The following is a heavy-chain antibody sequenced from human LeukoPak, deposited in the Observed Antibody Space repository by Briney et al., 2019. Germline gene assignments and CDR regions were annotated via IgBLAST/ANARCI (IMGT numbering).Heavy chain of an antibody. J-gene: IGHJ4*02. CDR2: IYSGSDYI. Sequence: PGGSRRLSWAASGFTFSSDRMNWVRQAPGKGLEWVSTIYSGSDYIYYADSVRGRFTISRDNAKNSLYLQMNSLRAEDTAVYYCARDLPVAGAYHNFDYWGQGTLVTVSS. V-gene: IGHV3-21*01. D-gene: IGHD6-19*01. CDR1: GFTFSSDR. CDR3: ARDLPVAGAYHNFDY.